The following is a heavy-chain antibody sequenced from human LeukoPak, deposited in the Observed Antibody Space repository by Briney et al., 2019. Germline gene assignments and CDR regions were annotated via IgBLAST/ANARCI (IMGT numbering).Heavy chain of an antibody. V-gene: IGHV3-74*01. D-gene: IGHD6-13*01. Sequence: GGSLRLSCAASGFTFSSYWMHWVRQAPGKGLVRVSRINSDGSSTSYADSVKGRFTISRDNAKNTLYLQMNSLRAEDTAVYYCARVASLSSSWYYYYYYMDVWGKGTTVTVSS. CDR1: GFTFSSYW. J-gene: IGHJ6*03. CDR3: ARVASLSSSWYYYYYYMDV. CDR2: INSDGSST.